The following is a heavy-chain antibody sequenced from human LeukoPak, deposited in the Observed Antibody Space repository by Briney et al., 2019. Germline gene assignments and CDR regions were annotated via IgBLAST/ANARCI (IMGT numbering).Heavy chain of an antibody. J-gene: IGHJ4*02. Sequence: GRSLRLSCAASGFTFSSYGMHWVRQAPGKGLEWVAVIWYDGSNKYYADSVKGRFTISRDNSKNTLYLQMNSLRAEDTAVYYCVRDGVVRGVIHYWGQGTLVTVSS. CDR3: VRDGVVRGVIHY. D-gene: IGHD3-10*01. V-gene: IGHV3-33*01. CDR2: IWYDGSNK. CDR1: GFTFSSYG.